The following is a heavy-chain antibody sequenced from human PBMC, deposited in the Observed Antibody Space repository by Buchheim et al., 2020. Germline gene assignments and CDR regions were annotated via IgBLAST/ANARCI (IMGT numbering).Heavy chain of an antibody. CDR1: GFTFSSYG. D-gene: IGHD3-10*01. CDR3: AKDLGLAMVRGVSNPYYYYGMDV. Sequence: QVQLVESGGGVVQPGRSLRLSCAASGFTFSSYGMHWVRQAPGKGLEWVAVISYDGSNKYYADSVKGRFTISRDNSKNTLYLQMNSLRAEDTAVYYCAKDLGLAMVRGVSNPYYYYGMDVWGQGTT. CDR2: ISYDGSNK. J-gene: IGHJ6*02. V-gene: IGHV3-30*18.